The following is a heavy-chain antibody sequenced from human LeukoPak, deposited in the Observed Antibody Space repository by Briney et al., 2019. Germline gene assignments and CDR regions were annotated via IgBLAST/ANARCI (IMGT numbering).Heavy chain of an antibody. CDR2: IYPGDSDT. Sequence: PGESLKISCTASGYSFTNYWIGWVRQMPGKGLEWMGIIYPGDSDTRYSPSFQGQVTISADKSISAAYLQWSSLKASDTAMYYCARDRGRRQDYYTSAAPLAGFDQWGQGTLVTVSS. CDR1: GYSFTNYW. CDR3: ARDRGRRQDYYTSAAPLAGFDQ. V-gene: IGHV5-51*01. J-gene: IGHJ4*02. D-gene: IGHD3-3*01.